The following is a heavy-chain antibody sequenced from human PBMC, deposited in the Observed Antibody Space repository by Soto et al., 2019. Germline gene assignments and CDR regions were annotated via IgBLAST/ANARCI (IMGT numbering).Heavy chain of an antibody. CDR3: ARDLAANWFDP. J-gene: IGHJ5*02. CDR2: IYYSGST. V-gene: IGHV4-31*03. Sequence: SETLSLTCTVSGGSISSGGYYWSWIRQHPGKGLEWIGYIYYSGSTYYNPSLKSRVTISVDTSKNQFSLKLSSETAADTSVYYCARDLAANWFDPWGQGTLVTVSS. CDR1: GGSISSGGYY. D-gene: IGHD3-16*01.